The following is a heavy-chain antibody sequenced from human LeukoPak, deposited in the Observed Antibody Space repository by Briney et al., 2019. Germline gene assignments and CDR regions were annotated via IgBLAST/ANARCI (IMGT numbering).Heavy chain of an antibody. V-gene: IGHV4-34*01. CDR1: GGSFSGYY. Sequence: SETLSLTCAVYGGSFSGYYWSWIRQPPGKGLEWIGEINHSGSTNYNPSLKSRVTISVDTSKNRFSLKLSSVTAADTAVYYCATTLYYYGSGSYYPRTFDYWGQGTLVTVSS. D-gene: IGHD3-10*01. CDR2: INHSGST. J-gene: IGHJ4*02. CDR3: ATTLYYYGSGSYYPRTFDY.